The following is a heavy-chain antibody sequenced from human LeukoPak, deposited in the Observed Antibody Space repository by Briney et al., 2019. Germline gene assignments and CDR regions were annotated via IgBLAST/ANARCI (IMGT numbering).Heavy chain of an antibody. J-gene: IGHJ6*03. Sequence: TGGSLRLSCAASGFTFSSYGMHWVRQAPGKGLEWVAVISYDGSNKYYADSVKGRFTISRDNSKNTLYLQMNSLRAEDTAVYYCTKKGDSSGWYVKGTQNMDVWGKGTTVTVSS. CDR3: TKKGDSSGWYVKGTQNMDV. V-gene: IGHV3-30*18. D-gene: IGHD6-19*01. CDR1: GFTFSSYG. CDR2: ISYDGSNK.